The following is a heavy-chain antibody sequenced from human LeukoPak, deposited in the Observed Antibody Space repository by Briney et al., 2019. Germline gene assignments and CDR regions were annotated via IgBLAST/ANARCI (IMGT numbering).Heavy chain of an antibody. D-gene: IGHD4-23*01. Sequence: SQTLSLTCTVSGGSISSGGYYWSWLRQHPGKGLEWIVYIYYSASTYYNPSLKSRVTISVDTSKNQFSLKLSSVTAADTAVYYCARGDRYGGNSGGANDYWGQGTLVTVSS. CDR2: IYYSAST. CDR1: GGSISSGGYY. V-gene: IGHV4-31*03. J-gene: IGHJ4*02. CDR3: ARGDRYGGNSGGANDY.